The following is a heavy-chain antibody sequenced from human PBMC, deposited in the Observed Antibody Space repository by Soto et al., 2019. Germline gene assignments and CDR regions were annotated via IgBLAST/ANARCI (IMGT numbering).Heavy chain of an antibody. CDR3: ATAYYNFWSGFSQKYYFDY. Sequence: PGGSLRLSCAASGFTFSSYGMHWVRQAPGKGLEWVAVISYDGSNKYYADSVKGRFTISRDNSKNTLYLQMNSLRAEDTAVYYCATAYYNFWSGFSQKYYFDYWGQGTLVTVSS. J-gene: IGHJ4*02. CDR1: GFTFSSYG. V-gene: IGHV3-30*19. D-gene: IGHD3-3*01. CDR2: ISYDGSNK.